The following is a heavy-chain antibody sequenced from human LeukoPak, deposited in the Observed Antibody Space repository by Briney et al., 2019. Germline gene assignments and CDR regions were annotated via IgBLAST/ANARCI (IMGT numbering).Heavy chain of an antibody. CDR1: GGSISSYY. Sequence: SETLSLTCTVSGGSISSYYWSWIRQPPGKGLERIGYIYYSGSTNYNPSLKSRVTISVDTSKNQFSLKLSSVTAADTAVYYCARVAAYYYYYMDVWGKGTTVTLSS. D-gene: IGHD6-13*01. CDR3: ARVAAYYYYYMDV. V-gene: IGHV4-59*01. CDR2: IYYSGST. J-gene: IGHJ6*03.